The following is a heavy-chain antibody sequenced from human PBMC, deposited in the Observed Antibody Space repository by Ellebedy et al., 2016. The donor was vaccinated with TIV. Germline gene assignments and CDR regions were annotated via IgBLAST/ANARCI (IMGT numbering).Heavy chain of an antibody. V-gene: IGHV3-23*01. D-gene: IGHD6-19*01. Sequence: GESLKISXAASGFTFSSYAMSWVRQAPGKGLEWVSAISGSGGSTYYADSVKGRFTISRDNSKNTLYLQMNSLRAEDTAVYYCAKDPRSIAVAGTWFDPWGQGTLVTVSS. J-gene: IGHJ5*02. CDR3: AKDPRSIAVAGTWFDP. CDR2: ISGSGGST. CDR1: GFTFSSYA.